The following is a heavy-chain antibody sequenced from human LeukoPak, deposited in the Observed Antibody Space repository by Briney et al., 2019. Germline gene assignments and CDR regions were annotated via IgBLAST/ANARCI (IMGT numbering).Heavy chain of an antibody. CDR2: INHSGST. CDR1: GGSFSGYY. D-gene: IGHD3-22*01. V-gene: IGHV4-34*01. J-gene: IGHJ3*02. CDR3: AREGLGVVVVDAFDI. Sequence: SETLSLTCAVYGGSFSGYYWSWIRQPPGKGLEWIGEINHSGSTNYNPSLKSRVTISVDTSKNQFSLKLSFVTAADTAVYYCAREGLGVVVVDAFDIWGQGTMVTVSS.